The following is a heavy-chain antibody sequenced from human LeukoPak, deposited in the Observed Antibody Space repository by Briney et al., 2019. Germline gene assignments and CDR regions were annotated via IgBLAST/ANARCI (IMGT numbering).Heavy chain of an antibody. CDR2: ISGNGGST. J-gene: IGHJ3*02. Sequence: GGSLRLSCATSQFNFNNFGMTWVRQAPGKGLEWVSSISGNGGSTQYADSVQGRFAISRDNSKNTLYLQMNSLRAEDTAVYYCARDRTLITIFGVVTNAFDIWGQGTMVTVSS. D-gene: IGHD3-3*01. CDR1: QFNFNNFG. CDR3: ARDRTLITIFGVVTNAFDI. V-gene: IGHV3-23*01.